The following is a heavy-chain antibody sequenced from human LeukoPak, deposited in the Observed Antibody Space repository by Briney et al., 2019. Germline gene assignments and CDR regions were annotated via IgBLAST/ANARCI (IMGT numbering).Heavy chain of an antibody. J-gene: IGHJ4*02. CDR3: ARVLRSSGWPGLFDY. Sequence: TSETLSLTCTVSGGSISGGDYYWSWIRQPPGKGLEWIGYIYYSGSTYYNPSLKSRVTISVDTSKNQFSLKLSSVTAADTAVYSCARVLRSSGWPGLFDYWGQGTPVTVSS. V-gene: IGHV4-30-4*08. D-gene: IGHD6-19*01. CDR1: GGSISGGDYY. CDR2: IYYSGST.